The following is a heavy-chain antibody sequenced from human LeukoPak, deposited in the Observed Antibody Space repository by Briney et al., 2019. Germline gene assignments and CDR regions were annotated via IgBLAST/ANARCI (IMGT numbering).Heavy chain of an antibody. Sequence: PGGSLRLSCAASGFAFSRYWMHWVRQAPGKGLVWVSRINSDGRSAVYADSVKGRLTISRDNAKNTLYLQMDSLRAEDTAVYYCTRVSTTDDYWGQGTLVTVSS. CDR1: GFAFSRYW. CDR2: INSDGRSA. CDR3: TRVSTTDDY. J-gene: IGHJ4*02. D-gene: IGHD2/OR15-2a*01. V-gene: IGHV3-74*01.